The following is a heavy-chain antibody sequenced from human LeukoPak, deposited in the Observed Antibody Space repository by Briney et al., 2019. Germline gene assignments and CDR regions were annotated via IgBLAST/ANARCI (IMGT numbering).Heavy chain of an antibody. CDR3: ASVVGGYYPPVEAFDI. J-gene: IGHJ3*02. CDR2: IYSSGSI. CDR1: GFTVSSNH. V-gene: IGHV3-53*01. D-gene: IGHD3-3*01. Sequence: GGSLRLSCAASGFTVSSNHMSWVRQAPGKGLEWVSLIYSSGSIYYADSVKGRFTISRDNAKNTLYLQMNNLRAEDTALYYCASVVGGYYPPVEAFDIWGQGTMVTVSS.